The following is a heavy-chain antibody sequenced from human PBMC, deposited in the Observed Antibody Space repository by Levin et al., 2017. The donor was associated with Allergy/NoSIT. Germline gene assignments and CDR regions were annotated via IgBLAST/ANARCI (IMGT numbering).Heavy chain of an antibody. V-gene: IGHV3-23*01. D-gene: IGHD3-10*01. CDR3: AKGGYYYGSGSYPYYMDV. CDR2: ISGSGGST. CDR1: GFTFSSYA. Sequence: PGGSLRLSCAASGFTFSSYAMSWVRQAPGKGLEWVSAISGSGGSTYYADSVKGRFTISRDNSKNTLYLQMNSLRAEDTAVYYCAKGGYYYGSGSYPYYMDVWGKGTTVTVSS. J-gene: IGHJ6*03.